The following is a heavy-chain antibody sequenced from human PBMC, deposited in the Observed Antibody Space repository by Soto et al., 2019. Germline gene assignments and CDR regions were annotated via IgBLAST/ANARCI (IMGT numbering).Heavy chain of an antibody. CDR1: GFTVSSYS. D-gene: IGHD6-13*01. CDR3: ARDPSQQLVPRYYYYGMDV. Sequence: GGSQRLSCAASGFTVSSYSMNWVRQATGKGLEWVSSISSSSSYIYYADSVKGRFTISRDNAKNSLYLQMNSLRAEDTAVYYCARDPSQQLVPRYYYYGMDVWGQGTTVTVS. CDR2: ISSSSSYI. V-gene: IGHV3-21*01. J-gene: IGHJ6*02.